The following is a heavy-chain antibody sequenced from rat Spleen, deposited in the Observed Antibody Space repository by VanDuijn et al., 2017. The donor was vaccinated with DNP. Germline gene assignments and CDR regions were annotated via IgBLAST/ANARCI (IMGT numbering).Heavy chain of an antibody. CDR1: GFNFNDCW. Sequence: EVKFVESGGGLVQPGRSLKLSCAASGFNFNDCWMGWVRQAPGKGLEWIGEINEDSGTINYTPSLKDKFTISRDNAQNTLYLQMSKLGSEDSAIYYCSREGLRASDYWGQGVLVTVSS. CDR2: INEDSGTI. J-gene: IGHJ2*01. CDR3: SREGLRASDY. V-gene: IGHV4-2*01. D-gene: IGHD4-1*01.